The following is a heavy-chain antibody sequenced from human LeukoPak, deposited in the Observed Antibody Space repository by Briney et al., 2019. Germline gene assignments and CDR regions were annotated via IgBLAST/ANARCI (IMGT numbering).Heavy chain of an antibody. Sequence: GESLKISCKGSGYSFTSYWIGWVRQMPGKGLEWMGIIYPGDSDTRYSPSFQGQVTISVDKSISTAYLQWSSLKASDTAMYYWARLGGDFWSGYYFDYWGQGTLVTVSS. J-gene: IGHJ4*02. CDR1: GYSFTSYW. V-gene: IGHV5-51*01. D-gene: IGHD3-3*01. CDR2: IYPGDSDT. CDR3: ARLGGDFWSGYYFDY.